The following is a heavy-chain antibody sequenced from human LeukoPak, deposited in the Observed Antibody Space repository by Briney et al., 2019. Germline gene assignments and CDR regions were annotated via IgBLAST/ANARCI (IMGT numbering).Heavy chain of an antibody. D-gene: IGHD3-10*01. CDR3: ARRVRGVDYFDY. Sequence: PSETLSLTCAVSGYSISSGYYWGWIRQPPGKGLEWIGSIYHSGSTYYNPSLKSRVTISVDTSKNQFSLKLSSVTAADTAVYYCARRVRGVDYFDYWGQGTLVTVS. CDR1: GYSISSGYY. CDR2: IYHSGST. V-gene: IGHV4-38-2*01. J-gene: IGHJ4*02.